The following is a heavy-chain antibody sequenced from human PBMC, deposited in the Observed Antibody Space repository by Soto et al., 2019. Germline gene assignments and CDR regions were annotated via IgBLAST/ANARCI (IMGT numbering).Heavy chain of an antibody. J-gene: IGHJ3*02. CDR1: GFTFNKYN. CDR3: ARGPLAGSPGWYHAFDI. Sequence: GGSLRVSCVASGFTFNKYNMNWVRQAPWKGLEWVSSISGSSYFIYYADSVRGRFTISRDSAKNSLYLQMNSLRAEDTAVYYCARGPLAGSPGWYHAFDIWGQGTMVTVSS. D-gene: IGHD6-19*01. V-gene: IGHV3-21*01. CDR2: ISGSSYFI.